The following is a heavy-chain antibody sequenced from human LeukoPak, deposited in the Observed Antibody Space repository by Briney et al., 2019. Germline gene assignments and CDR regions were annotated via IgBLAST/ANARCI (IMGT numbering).Heavy chain of an antibody. Sequence: GGSLRLSCAASGFTFSNAWMSWVRQAPGKGLEWVGRINTDGSSTSYADSVKGRFTISRDNAKNTLYLQMNSLRAEDTAVYYCAREGIDYGDYGLGYYYYMDVWGKGTTVTVSS. CDR1: GFTFSNAW. J-gene: IGHJ6*03. CDR3: AREGIDYGDYGLGYYYYMDV. D-gene: IGHD4-17*01. V-gene: IGHV3-74*01. CDR2: INTDGSST.